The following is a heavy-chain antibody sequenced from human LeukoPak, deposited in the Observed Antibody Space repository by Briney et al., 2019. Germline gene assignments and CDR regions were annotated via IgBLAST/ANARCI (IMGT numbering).Heavy chain of an antibody. J-gene: IGHJ4*02. CDR1: GFTFSSYE. V-gene: IGHV3-48*03. CDR2: ISSSGSTI. Sequence: GGSLRLSCATSGFTFSSYEMNWVRQAPGKGLEWVSYISSSGSTIYYADSVKGRFTISRDNAKNSLYLQMNSLRAEDTAVYYCARDRGRYSSRWWYYLDYWGQGTLVTVSS. D-gene: IGHD6-13*01. CDR3: ARDRGRYSSRWWYYLDY.